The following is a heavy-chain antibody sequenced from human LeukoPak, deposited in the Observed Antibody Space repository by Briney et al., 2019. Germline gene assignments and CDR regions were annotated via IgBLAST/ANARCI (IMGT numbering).Heavy chain of an antibody. V-gene: IGHV4-34*01. CDR1: GGSFSGYY. D-gene: IGHD6-13*01. CDR3: ARDHYSSSWYDYYYYYMDV. Sequence: PSETLSLTCAVYGGSFSGYYWSWIRQPPGKGLEWIGEINHSGSTNYNPSLKSRVTISVDTSKNQFSLKLSSVTAADTAVYYCARDHYSSSWYDYYYYYMDVWGKGTTVTVSS. CDR2: INHSGST. J-gene: IGHJ6*03.